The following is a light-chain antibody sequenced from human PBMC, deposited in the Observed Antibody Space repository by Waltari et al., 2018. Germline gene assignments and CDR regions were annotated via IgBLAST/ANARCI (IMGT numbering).Light chain of an antibody. V-gene: IGLV3-19*01. Sequence: SSELTQDLAVSVAMGQTVTITCQGNGLRSYYARWYQQRPGQAPILIMYDKNNRPSGVPDRFSGSNSDNTASLTITGAQAEDEASYYCHSRDASGVGGSFGGGTKLTVL. CDR3: HSRDASGVGGS. CDR2: DKN. J-gene: IGLJ2*01. CDR1: GLRSYY.